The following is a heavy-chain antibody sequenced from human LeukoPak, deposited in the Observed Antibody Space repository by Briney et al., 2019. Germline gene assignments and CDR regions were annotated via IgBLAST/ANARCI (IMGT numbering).Heavy chain of an antibody. D-gene: IGHD4-23*01. CDR1: GGSISSSSYY. Sequence: PSETLSLTCTVSGGSISSSSYYWGWIRQPPGKGLEWIGSIYYSGSTYYNPSLKSRVTISVDTSKNQFSLKLSSLTAADTAVYYCAREMVWDNGGTEFDYWGQGTLVTVSS. V-gene: IGHV4-39*07. J-gene: IGHJ4*02. CDR2: IYYSGST. CDR3: AREMVWDNGGTEFDY.